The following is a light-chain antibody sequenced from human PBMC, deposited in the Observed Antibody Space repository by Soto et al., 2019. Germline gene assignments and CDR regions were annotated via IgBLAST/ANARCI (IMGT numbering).Light chain of an antibody. V-gene: IGLV2-14*03. CDR3: CSYRSDNPRFDV. CDR1: HNDVGHENF. CDR2: DVT. Sequence: QSVLAQPASVSGSPGQSITISCTGTHNDVGHENFVSWYQQHPDKVPKLIIYDVTRRASGISSRFSASKSGNTAYLAISGLQADDEADYYGCSYRSDNPRFDVFATGTKLTVL. J-gene: IGLJ1*01.